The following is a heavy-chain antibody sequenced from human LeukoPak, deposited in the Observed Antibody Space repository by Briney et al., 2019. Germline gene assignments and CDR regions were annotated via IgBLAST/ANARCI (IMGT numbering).Heavy chain of an antibody. CDR3: AAGDPFPAFFDY. Sequence: SVKVSCKASGGTFSSYAISWVRQAPGQGLEWMGGIIPIFGTANYAQKFQGRVTITADESTSTAYMELSGLRSEDTAVYYCAAGDPFPAFFDYWGQGTLVTVSS. V-gene: IGHV1-69*13. CDR2: IIPIFGTA. J-gene: IGHJ4*02. CDR1: GGTFSSYA. D-gene: IGHD3-16*01.